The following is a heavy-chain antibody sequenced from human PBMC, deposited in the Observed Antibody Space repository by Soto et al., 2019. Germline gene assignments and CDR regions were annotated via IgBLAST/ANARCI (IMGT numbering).Heavy chain of an antibody. D-gene: IGHD2-2*01. CDR3: ARGYCSSTSCYGEGYYYYYGMDV. V-gene: IGHV1-8*01. CDR2: MNPNSGNT. Sequence: MKVCCKSSGYTFTSYDINWVRHATGQGLEWMGWMNPNSGNTGYAQKFQGRVTMTRNTSISTAYMELSSLRSEDTAVYYCARGYCSSTSCYGEGYYYYYGMDVWGQRTTVTVSS. J-gene: IGHJ6*02. CDR1: GYTFTSYD.